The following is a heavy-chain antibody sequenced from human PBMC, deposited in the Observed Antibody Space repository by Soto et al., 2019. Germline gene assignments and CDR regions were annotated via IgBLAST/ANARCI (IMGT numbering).Heavy chain of an antibody. J-gene: IGHJ4*02. CDR3: ARDHTLYCVNSWNPQSSQQPEFDY. Sequence: GGSLRLSCAASGFTFSDYYMSWIRQAPGKGLEWVSYISSSSSYTNYADSVKGRFTISRDNAKNSLYLQMNSLRAEDTAVYYCARDHTLYCVNSWNPQSSQQPEFDYWGQGTLVTVSS. CDR1: GFTFSDYY. D-gene: IGHD1-1*01. CDR2: ISSSSSYT. V-gene: IGHV3-11*05.